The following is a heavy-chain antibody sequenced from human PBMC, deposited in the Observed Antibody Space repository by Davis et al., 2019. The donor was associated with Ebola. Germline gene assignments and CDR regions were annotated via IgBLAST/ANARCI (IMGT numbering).Heavy chain of an antibody. D-gene: IGHD2-15*01. CDR3: ASGDIVVVVAATGGAFDI. V-gene: IGHV1-69*02. Sequence: KFQGRVTITADKSTSTAYMELSSLRSEDTAVYYCASGDIVVVVAATGGAFDIWGQGTMVTVSS. J-gene: IGHJ3*02.